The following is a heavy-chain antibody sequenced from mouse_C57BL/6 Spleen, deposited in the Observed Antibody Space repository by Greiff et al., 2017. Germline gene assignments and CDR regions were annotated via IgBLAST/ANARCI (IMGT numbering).Heavy chain of an antibody. CDR2: INPRNGGT. Sequence: QVQLQQPGTELVKPGASVKLSCKASGYTFTSYWMHWVKQRPGPGLEWIGNINPRNGGTNYNEKFKSKATLTVDKSSSTAYMQLSSLTSEDSAVDYCARWWLPGAFDYWGQGTTLTVSS. CDR3: ARWWLPGAFDY. CDR1: GYTFTSYW. D-gene: IGHD1-1*02. J-gene: IGHJ2*01. V-gene: IGHV1-53*01.